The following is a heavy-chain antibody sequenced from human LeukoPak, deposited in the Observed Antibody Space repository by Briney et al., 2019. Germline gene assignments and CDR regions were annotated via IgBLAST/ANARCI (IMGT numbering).Heavy chain of an antibody. J-gene: IGHJ4*02. D-gene: IGHD4-11*01. CDR2: IWPDGSNH. CDR3: ARDAQRGLDYSNSLAY. V-gene: IGHV3-33*01. Sequence: GGSLRLSCAASKFTFSHYGMHWVRQAPGKGLQWVAVIWPDGSNHYYADSVKGRFTISRDNSNNMVYLQMNSLRVDDTGVYYCARDAQRGLDYSNSLAYWGQGVLVTVSS. CDR1: KFTFSHYG.